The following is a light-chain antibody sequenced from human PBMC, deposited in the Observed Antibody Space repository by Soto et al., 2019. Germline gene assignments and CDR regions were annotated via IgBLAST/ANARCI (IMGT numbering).Light chain of an antibody. CDR3: QQLNTYPRT. J-gene: IGKJ1*01. CDR1: QGIGSY. V-gene: IGKV1-9*01. CDR2: AAS. Sequence: DIQLTQSPSFLSASVGDRVTITCRASQGIGSYLAWYQQKPGKPPKLLIYAASTLQSGVPSRFSGSGSGTEFTLTISSLQPEDFATYYCQQLNTYPRTFGQGTKVDIK.